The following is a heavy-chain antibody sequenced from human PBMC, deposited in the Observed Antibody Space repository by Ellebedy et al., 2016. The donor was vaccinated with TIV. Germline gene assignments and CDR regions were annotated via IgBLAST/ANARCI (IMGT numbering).Heavy chain of an antibody. D-gene: IGHD3-10*01. CDR3: EKDSGRSGWISDY. J-gene: IGHJ4*02. CDR2: ISSSSNYV. V-gene: IGHV3-21*04. CDR1: GFTFSSYS. Sequence: GESLKISCVVSGFTFSSYSMNWVRQAPGKGLEWVSSISSSSNYVYYADSVKGRFTIFRDDDKNALYLQMNSLRVEDTAVYSCEKDSGRSGWISDYWGQGTLVTVSS.